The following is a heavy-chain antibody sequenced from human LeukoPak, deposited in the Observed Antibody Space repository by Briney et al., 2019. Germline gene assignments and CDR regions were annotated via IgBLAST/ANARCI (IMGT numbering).Heavy chain of an antibody. V-gene: IGHV5-51*07. CDR1: GYSFTSYW. D-gene: IGHD1-26*01. Sequence: GESLQISCKGSGYSFTSYWIGWVHQMPGKGLEWMVIIYPGDSDTRYSPSFQGQVTISADRSISTAYLQWSSLKASDTAMYYCARLSTDSGSYGGAYWGQGTLVTVSS. CDR3: ARLSTDSGSYGGAY. J-gene: IGHJ4*02. CDR2: IYPGDSDT.